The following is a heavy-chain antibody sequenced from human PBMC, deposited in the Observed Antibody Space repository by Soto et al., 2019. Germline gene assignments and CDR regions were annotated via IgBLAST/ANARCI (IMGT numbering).Heavy chain of an antibody. CDR1: GFTFSSYG. J-gene: IGHJ5*02. Sequence: GGSLRLSCAASGFTFSSYGMHWVRQAPGKGLEWVAVIWYDGSNKYYADSVKGRFTISRDNAKNSLYLQMNSLRDEDTAVYYCARESRFLEWLSLNWFDPWGQGTLVTVSS. D-gene: IGHD3-3*01. CDR2: IWYDGSNK. V-gene: IGHV3-33*01. CDR3: ARESRFLEWLSLNWFDP.